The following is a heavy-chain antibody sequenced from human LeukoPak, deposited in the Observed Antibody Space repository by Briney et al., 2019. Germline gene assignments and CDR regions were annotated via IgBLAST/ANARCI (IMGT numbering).Heavy chain of an antibody. D-gene: IGHD1-26*01. V-gene: IGHV1-18*01. Sequence: GASVKDSCKASGYTFTSHDINWVRQATGKGLEWMGWINPYNGETNYAQKLQGRVTMTTDTSTSTAYMELRSLRSDDTAVYYCARGGRTIVGATWLWGQGTLVTVSS. J-gene: IGHJ4*02. CDR2: INPYNGET. CDR1: GYTFTSHD. CDR3: ARGGRTIVGATWL.